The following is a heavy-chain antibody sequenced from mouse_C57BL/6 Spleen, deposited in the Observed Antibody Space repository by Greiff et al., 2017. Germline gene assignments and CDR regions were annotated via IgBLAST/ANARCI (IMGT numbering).Heavy chain of an antibody. D-gene: IGHD2-5*01. CDR3: ARGGTSHSNYEGDWFAY. CDR1: GYAFSSSW. Sequence: VKLQESGPELVKPGASVKISCKASGYAFSSSWMNWVKQRPGKGLEWIGRIYPGDGDTNYNGKFKGKATLTADKSSSTAYMQLSSLTSEDSAVYFCARGGTSHSNYEGDWFAYWGQGTLVTVSA. CDR2: IYPGDGDT. V-gene: IGHV1-82*01. J-gene: IGHJ3*01.